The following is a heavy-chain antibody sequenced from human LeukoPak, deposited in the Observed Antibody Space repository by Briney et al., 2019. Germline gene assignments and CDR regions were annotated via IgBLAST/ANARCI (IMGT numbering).Heavy chain of an antibody. J-gene: IGHJ4*02. D-gene: IGHD1/OR15-1a*01. CDR3: ASEGAELGHGDY. Sequence: SQTLSLTCTVSGGSISSGGYYWSWIRQPPGKGLEWIGYIYHSGSTYYNPSLKSRVTISVDRSKNQFSLKLSSVTAADTAVYYCASEGAELGHGDYWGQGTLVTVSS. V-gene: IGHV4-30-2*01. CDR2: IYHSGST. CDR1: GGSISSGGYY.